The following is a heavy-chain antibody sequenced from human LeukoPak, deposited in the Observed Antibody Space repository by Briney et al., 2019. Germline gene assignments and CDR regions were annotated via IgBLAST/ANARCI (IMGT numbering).Heavy chain of an antibody. CDR1: GYTFTSYD. CDR3: ARYCSGGSCYSGFNLAFDI. J-gene: IGHJ3*02. Sequence: GASVKVSCKASGYTFTSYDINWVRQATGQGLEWMGWMNPNSGNTGYAQKFQGRVTITRNTSISTAYMELSSLRSEDTAVYYCARYCSGGSCYSGFNLAFDIWGQGTMVTVSS. V-gene: IGHV1-8*03. CDR2: MNPNSGNT. D-gene: IGHD2-15*01.